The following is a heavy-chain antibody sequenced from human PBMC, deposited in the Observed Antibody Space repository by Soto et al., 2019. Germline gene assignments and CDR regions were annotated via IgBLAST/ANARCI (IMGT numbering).Heavy chain of an antibody. CDR2: INPNSGGT. CDR3: GRGVEGHWNYYDY. Sequence: ASVKVSCKASGYTFTDYYIHWVRQAPGQGLEWMGWINPNSGGTDYARKFQGWVTMTRDTSISTAYMELSRMRSDQSAVYYCGRGVEGHWNYYDYWGQRTLVPVSS. V-gene: IGHV1-2*04. J-gene: IGHJ4*02. D-gene: IGHD1-1*01. CDR1: GYTFTDYY.